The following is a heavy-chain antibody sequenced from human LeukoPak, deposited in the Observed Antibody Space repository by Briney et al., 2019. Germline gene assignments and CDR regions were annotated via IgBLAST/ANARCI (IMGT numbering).Heavy chain of an antibody. CDR2: IYTSGST. CDR3: ATQLVLSYYYYMDV. Sequence: PSETLSLTCTVSGGSISSGSYYWSWIRQPAGKGLEWIGRIYTSGSTNYNPSLKSRVTISVDTSKNQFSLKLSSVTAADTAVYYCATQLVLSYYYYMDVWGKGTTVTVSS. CDR1: GGSISSGSYY. V-gene: IGHV4-61*02. J-gene: IGHJ6*03. D-gene: IGHD6-6*01.